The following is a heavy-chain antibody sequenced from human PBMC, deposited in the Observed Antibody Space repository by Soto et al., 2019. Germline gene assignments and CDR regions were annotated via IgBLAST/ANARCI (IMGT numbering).Heavy chain of an antibody. J-gene: IGHJ5*02. V-gene: IGHV1-69*02. D-gene: IGHD2-2*01. CDR1: GGTFSSYT. CDR2: IIPILGIA. CDR3: ARRIDIVVVPAAIAPLLDP. Sequence: ASVKVSCKASGGTFSSYTISWVRQAPGQGLEWMGRIIPILGIANYAQKFQGRVTITADKSTSTAYMELSSLRSEDTAVYYCARRIDIVVVPAAIAPLLDPWGQGTLVTVSS.